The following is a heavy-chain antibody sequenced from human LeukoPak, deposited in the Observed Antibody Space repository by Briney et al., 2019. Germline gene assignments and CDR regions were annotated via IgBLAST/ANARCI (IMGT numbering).Heavy chain of an antibody. CDR1: GGTFSSYA. V-gene: IGHV1-69*13. J-gene: IGHJ4*02. Sequence: SVKVSCKASGGTFSSYAISWVRQAPGQGLEWMGGIIPIFGTANYAQKFQGRVTITADESTSTAYMELSSLRSEDTAVYYCARAAENYYDSSGYPFDYWGQGTLVTVSS. D-gene: IGHD3-22*01. CDR2: IIPIFGTA. CDR3: ARAAENYYDSSGYPFDY.